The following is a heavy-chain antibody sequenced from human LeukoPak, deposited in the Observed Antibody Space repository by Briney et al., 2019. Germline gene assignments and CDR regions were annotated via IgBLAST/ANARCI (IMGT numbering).Heavy chain of an antibody. CDR1: GFTFSSYA. V-gene: IGHV3-23*01. CDR2: ISGSGGST. J-gene: IGHJ4*02. CDR3: AKDSTKLLWFGEFDY. D-gene: IGHD3-10*01. Sequence: GGSLTLSCAASGFTFSSYAMSWVRQAPGKGLEWVSAISGSGGSTYYADSGRGRFTISRDNSKNTLYLQMNSLRAEDTDVYYCAKDSTKLLWFGEFDYWGQGTLVSVSS.